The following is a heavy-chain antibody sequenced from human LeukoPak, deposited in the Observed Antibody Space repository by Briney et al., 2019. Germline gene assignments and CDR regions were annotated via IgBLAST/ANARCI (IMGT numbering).Heavy chain of an antibody. J-gene: IGHJ2*01. V-gene: IGHV1-8*01. CDR1: GFTLTNFD. D-gene: IGHD3-22*01. CDR3: ARGRRGSSGPWSWYLDL. Sequence: VASVKVSCKASGFTLTNFDINWVRQATGQGLEWMGWMNSNTGNTGYAQEFQGRVTMTRDTSIGTAYMGLTNLRSEDTAVYYCARGRRGSSGPWSWYLDLWGRGTLVTASS. CDR2: MNSNTGNT.